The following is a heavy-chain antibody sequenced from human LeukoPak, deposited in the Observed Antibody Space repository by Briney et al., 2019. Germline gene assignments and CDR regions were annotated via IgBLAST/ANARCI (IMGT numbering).Heavy chain of an antibody. D-gene: IGHD3-10*01. CDR3: ARRGAALDY. V-gene: IGHV3-7*01. J-gene: IGHJ4*02. CDR2: IKQDGSER. CDR1: GFTFSSYA. Sequence: GGSLRLSCAASGFTFSSYAMSWVRQAPGKGLEAPGRGLEWVANIKQDGSERSHVDSVTGRFSISRDNALNSLYLQMNSLRAEDTAVYYCARRGAALDYWGQGTPVTVSS.